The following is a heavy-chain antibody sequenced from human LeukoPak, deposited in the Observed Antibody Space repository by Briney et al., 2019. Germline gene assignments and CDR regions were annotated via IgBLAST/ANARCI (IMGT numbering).Heavy chain of an antibody. V-gene: IGHV3-33*01. CDR2: IWYDGSNK. CDR3: ARASSSWYNYFDY. J-gene: IGHJ4*02. Sequence: PGRSLRLSCAASGFTFSSYGMHWVRQAPGKGLEWVAVIWYDGSNKYYADSVKGRFTISRDNSKNTLYLQMNSLRAEDTAVYYCARASSSWYNYFDYRGQGTLVTVSS. CDR1: GFTFSSYG. D-gene: IGHD6-13*01.